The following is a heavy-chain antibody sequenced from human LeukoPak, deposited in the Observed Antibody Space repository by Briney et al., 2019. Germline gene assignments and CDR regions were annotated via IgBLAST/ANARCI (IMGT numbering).Heavy chain of an antibody. CDR1: GGSISSYY. CDR3: ARAGYSGYDYPAFDI. Sequence: SETLSLTCTVSGGSISSYYWSWIRQPAGKGLEWIGRIYTSGSTNYNPSLKSRVTVSVDTSKNQFSLKLSSVAAADTAVYYCARAGYSGYDYPAFDIWGQGTMVTVSS. J-gene: IGHJ3*02. D-gene: IGHD5-12*01. V-gene: IGHV4-4*07. CDR2: IYTSGST.